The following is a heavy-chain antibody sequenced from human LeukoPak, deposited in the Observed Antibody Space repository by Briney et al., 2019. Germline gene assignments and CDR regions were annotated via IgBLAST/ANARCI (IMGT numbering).Heavy chain of an antibody. Sequence: GGSLRLSCAASGFTFSSYGMHWVRQAPGKGLEWVAVISYDGSNKYYADSVKGRFTISRDNSKNTLYLQMKSLRAEDTAVYYCARPERPDYDYVWGSYRPLYYWGQGTLVTVSS. CDR3: ARPERPDYDYVWGSYRPLYY. J-gene: IGHJ4*02. D-gene: IGHD3-16*02. V-gene: IGHV3-30*03. CDR1: GFTFSSYG. CDR2: ISYDGSNK.